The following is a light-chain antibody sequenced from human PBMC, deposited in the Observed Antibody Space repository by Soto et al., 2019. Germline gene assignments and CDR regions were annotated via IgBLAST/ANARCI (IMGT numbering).Light chain of an antibody. V-gene: IGLV3-21*04. Sequence: SYELTQPPSVSGAPGKTARITCGGHNIGSKSVHWYQQKPGQAPVLVIYYDSDRPSGMPERFSGSNSGNTATLTISRVEAGDEADYYCQVWDSSSDHRHVVFGGATKLTVL. CDR1: NIGSKS. CDR3: QVWDSSSDHRHVV. CDR2: YDS. J-gene: IGLJ2*01.